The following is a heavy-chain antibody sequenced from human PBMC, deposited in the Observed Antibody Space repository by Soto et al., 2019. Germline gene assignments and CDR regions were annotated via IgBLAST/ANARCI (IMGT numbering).Heavy chain of an antibody. J-gene: IGHJ4*02. Sequence: ASVKVSCKSSGFTLTSYATHWLRQAPGQRPQWMGWINGGSGNTKYSQDFQGRVTFTRDTFATTAYLELSSLRSEDTAVYYCARVPPWGNSAGDYYIQHYDSWGQGTPVTVSS. CDR2: INGGSGNT. D-gene: IGHD3-10*01. CDR3: ARVPPWGNSAGDYYIQHYDS. CDR1: GFTLTSYA. V-gene: IGHV1-3*01.